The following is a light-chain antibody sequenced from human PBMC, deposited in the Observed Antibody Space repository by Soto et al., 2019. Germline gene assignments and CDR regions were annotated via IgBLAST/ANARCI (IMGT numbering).Light chain of an antibody. CDR1: QSVSSN. J-gene: IGKJ4*01. CDR2: GAS. Sequence: EIVLTQSPDTLSLSPGERATLSCRASQSVSSNFLAWYQQKPGQAPRLLIYGASTRATGIPARFSGSGSGTEFTLTISSLQSEDFAIYYCQQYHTWPITFGGGTKVDIK. V-gene: IGKV3-15*01. CDR3: QQYHTWPIT.